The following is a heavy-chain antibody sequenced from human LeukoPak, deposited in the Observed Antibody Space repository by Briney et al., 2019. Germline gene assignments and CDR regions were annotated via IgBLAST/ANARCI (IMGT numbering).Heavy chain of an antibody. V-gene: IGHV3-74*01. D-gene: IGHD5-12*01. J-gene: IGHJ4*02. CDR2: INSDGSST. Sequence: PGGSLRLSCAASGFTFSDHYMDWVRQAPGKGLVWVSRINSDGSSTSYADSVKGRFTISRDNSKNTLYLQMNSLRAEDTALYYCARGVGGSGYDSIGYWGQGTLVTVSS. CDR3: ARGVGGSGYDSIGY. CDR1: GFTFSDHY.